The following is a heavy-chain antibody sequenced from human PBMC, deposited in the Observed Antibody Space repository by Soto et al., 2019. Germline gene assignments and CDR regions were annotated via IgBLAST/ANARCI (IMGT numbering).Heavy chain of an antibody. J-gene: IGHJ6*03. CDR1: GFTFRDYW. V-gene: IGHV3-74*01. CDR2: IDGQGGTT. Sequence: EVQLVESGGGLVQPGGSLRLSCAASGFTFRDYWMHWVRQTPGKGLVWVSSIDGQGGTTNYAGSVKGRLTISRDNAKNTVYLQMNSLSPEDTAVYYCARGSWHKFYMAVLGKGTTVTVSS. CDR3: ARGSWHKFYMAV. D-gene: IGHD6-13*01.